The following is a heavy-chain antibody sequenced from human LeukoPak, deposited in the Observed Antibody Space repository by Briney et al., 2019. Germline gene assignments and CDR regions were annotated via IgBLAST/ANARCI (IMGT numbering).Heavy chain of an antibody. D-gene: IGHD3-9*01. CDR2: ITGSGRDT. Sequence: PGGSLRLSCAASGFTFSTYAMNWVRQAPGKRLEWVSSITGSGRDTYYAGSVKGRFTISRDNAKNSLYLQMNSLRAEDTAVYYCARDWYDNSDAFDIWGQGTMVTVSS. V-gene: IGHV3-21*01. J-gene: IGHJ3*02. CDR3: ARDWYDNSDAFDI. CDR1: GFTFSTYA.